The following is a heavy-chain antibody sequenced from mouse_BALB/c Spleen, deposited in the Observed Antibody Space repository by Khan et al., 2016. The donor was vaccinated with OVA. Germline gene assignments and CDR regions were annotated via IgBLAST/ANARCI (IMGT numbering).Heavy chain of an antibody. J-gene: IGHJ4*01. D-gene: IGHD2-3*01. CDR3: ATDGSRYTDAMDY. CDR1: GYSITSDYA. CDR2: ISYSGST. V-gene: IGHV3-2*02. Sequence: EVQLQESGPGLVKPSQSLSLTCTVTGYSITSDYAWNWIRQFPGNKLEWMGYISYSGSTNYNPALKSRISITRDTSKNQFFLQLNSVTTEDTATDDCATDGSRYTDAMDYWGQGTSVTVSS.